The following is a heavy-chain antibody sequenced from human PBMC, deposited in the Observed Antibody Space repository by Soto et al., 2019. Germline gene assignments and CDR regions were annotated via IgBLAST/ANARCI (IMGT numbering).Heavy chain of an antibody. CDR2: IWHDGSKK. D-gene: IGHD1-26*01. V-gene: IGHV3-33*01. Sequence: QVQLVESGGGVVQPGRSLRLSCAASGFTFSTYGIHWVRQAPGKGVEWVAGIWHDGSKKDYADYVKGRFTISRDNSKSTLYLQMDSLRAEDTAVYYCARAVGPYDYWGQGTLVTVSS. CDR1: GFTFSTYG. J-gene: IGHJ4*02. CDR3: ARAVGPYDY.